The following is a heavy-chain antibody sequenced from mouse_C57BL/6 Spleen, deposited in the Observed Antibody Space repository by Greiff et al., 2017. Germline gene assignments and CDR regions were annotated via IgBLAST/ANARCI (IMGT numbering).Heavy chain of an antibody. V-gene: IGHV5-16*01. Sequence: EVMLVESEGGLVQPGSSMKLSCTASGFTFSDYYMAWVRQVPEKGLEWVANINYDGSSTYYLDSLKSRFIISRDNAKNILYLQMSSLKSEDTATYYCARDYDSSYGYFDVWGTGTTVTVSS. J-gene: IGHJ1*03. CDR3: ARDYDSSYGYFDV. CDR1: GFTFSDYY. CDR2: INYDGSST. D-gene: IGHD1-1*01.